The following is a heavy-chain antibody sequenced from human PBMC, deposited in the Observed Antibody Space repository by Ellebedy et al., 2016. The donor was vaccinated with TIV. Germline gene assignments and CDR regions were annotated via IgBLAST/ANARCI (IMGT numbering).Heavy chain of an antibody. CDR1: GVSISDYY. Sequence: MPSETLSLTCSVAGVSISDYYGSWIRQPPGQGLEWIGYVYHTGSTNYNPPLRSRVTLAVDTPKNEFSLKLSSVTTSDTAIYYCARAGVEDYFDYWGQGLLVTVSS. J-gene: IGHJ4*02. CDR3: ARAGVEDYFDY. V-gene: IGHV4-59*01. CDR2: VYHTGST. D-gene: IGHD3-10*01.